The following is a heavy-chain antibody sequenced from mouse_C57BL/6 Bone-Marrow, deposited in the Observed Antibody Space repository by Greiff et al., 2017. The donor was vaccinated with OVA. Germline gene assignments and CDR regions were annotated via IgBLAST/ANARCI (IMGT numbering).Heavy chain of an antibody. CDR2: LYPGDGDT. CDR3: ARGLRPRAMDY. CDR1: GYAFSSSW. Sequence: VQLQQSGPELVKPGASVTISCTASGYAFSSSWLNWVKPRPGTGLEWIGRLYPGDGDTNYNGKFKGKATLTADKSSSTAYMQLSSLTSEDSAVYFCARGLRPRAMDYWGQGTSVTVSS. D-gene: IGHD3-2*02. V-gene: IGHV1-82*01. J-gene: IGHJ4*01.